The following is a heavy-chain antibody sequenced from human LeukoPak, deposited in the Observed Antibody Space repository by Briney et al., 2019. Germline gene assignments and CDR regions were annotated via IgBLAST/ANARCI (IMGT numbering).Heavy chain of an antibody. CDR3: ARDRGDRWDY. V-gene: IGHV3-30-3*01. CDR2: ISYDGSNK. CDR1: GFTFSSYA. D-gene: IGHD3-10*01. J-gene: IGHJ4*02. Sequence: GGSLRLSCAAPGFTFSSYAMHWVRQAPGKGLEWVAVISYDGSNKYYADSVKGRFTISRDNSKNTLYLQMNSLRAEDTAVYYCARDRGDRWDYWGQGTLVTVPS.